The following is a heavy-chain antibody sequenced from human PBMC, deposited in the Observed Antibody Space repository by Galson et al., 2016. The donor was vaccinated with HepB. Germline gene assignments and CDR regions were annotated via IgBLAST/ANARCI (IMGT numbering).Heavy chain of an antibody. CDR2: VSSGGTTQ. Sequence: SLRLSCAASGFSFSNYGMHWVRQAPGKGLEWVAVVSSGGTTQYYADSVKGRFTISRDNSKSTLYLQMDSLRIDATAVYYCARDNYYGSGSEYRTLGMDVWGQGTTVTVSS. J-gene: IGHJ6*02. D-gene: IGHD3-10*01. V-gene: IGHV3-30*03. CDR1: GFSFSNYG. CDR3: ARDNYYGSGSEYRTLGMDV.